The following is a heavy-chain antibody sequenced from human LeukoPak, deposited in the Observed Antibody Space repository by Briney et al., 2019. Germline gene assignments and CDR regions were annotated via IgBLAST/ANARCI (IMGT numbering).Heavy chain of an antibody. V-gene: IGHV3-30-3*01. J-gene: IGHJ4*02. D-gene: IGHD3-10*01. CDR1: GFTFSSYA. Sequence: GGSLRLSCAASGFTFSSYAMHWVRQAPGKGLEWVAVISYDGSNKYYADSVKGRFTISRDNSKNTLYLQMNSLRAEDTAVYYCARSRLPYYYGSGSCIDYWGQGTLVTVSS. CDR2: ISYDGSNK. CDR3: ARSRLPYYYGSGSCIDY.